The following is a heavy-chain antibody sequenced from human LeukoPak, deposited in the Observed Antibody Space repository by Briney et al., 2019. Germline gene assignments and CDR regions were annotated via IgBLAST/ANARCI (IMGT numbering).Heavy chain of an antibody. CDR3: ARDDSHGYHFFDS. CDR1: GFTFSSYS. V-gene: IGHV3-21*01. CDR2: ISGSGEFI. J-gene: IGHJ4*02. D-gene: IGHD3-22*01. Sequence: PGGSLRLSCAASGFTFSSYSMNWLRQAPGKGLEWVSSISGSGEFIYYGDSVKGRVTISRDNGKNSLYLQMNSVRPEDMAVYYCARDDSHGYHFFDSWGRGTLVTVSS.